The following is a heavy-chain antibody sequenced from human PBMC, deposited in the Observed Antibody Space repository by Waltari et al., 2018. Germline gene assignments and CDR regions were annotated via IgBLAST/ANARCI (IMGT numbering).Heavy chain of an antibody. CDR3: ARSDIVVVIPAFSYYGLDV. CDR2: INPANGDT. CDR1: GYSSTTSA. V-gene: IGHV1-3*01. J-gene: IGHJ6*02. Sequence: QVQLVQSGAEVKTPGPSVKLSCKASGYSSTTSAIHWVRQAPGQSLEWMGWINPANGDTKYSQKCQGKISITSETSATTAYLDVSDLRPDDTSVYFCARSDIVVVIPAFSYYGLDVWGQGTAVSVS. D-gene: IGHD2-15*01.